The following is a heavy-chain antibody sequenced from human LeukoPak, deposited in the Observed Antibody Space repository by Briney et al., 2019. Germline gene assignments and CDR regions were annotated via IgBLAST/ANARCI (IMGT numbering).Heavy chain of an antibody. D-gene: IGHD6-13*01. V-gene: IGHV3-74*01. CDR2: INPDGSNT. CDR1: GFTFSNYW. Sequence: GGSLRLSCAASGFTFSNYWMHWVRQDPGKGLVWVSYINPDGSNTNYADSVKGRFTISRDNAKNALYLQMNSLRAEDTAVYYCARDGGSSSWNVGYYYYMDVWGKGTTVTVSS. J-gene: IGHJ6*03. CDR3: ARDGGSSSWNVGYYYYMDV.